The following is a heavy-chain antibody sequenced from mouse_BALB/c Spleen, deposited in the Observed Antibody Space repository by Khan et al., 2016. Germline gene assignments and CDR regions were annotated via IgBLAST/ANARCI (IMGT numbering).Heavy chain of an antibody. D-gene: IGHD2-2*01. J-gene: IGHJ3*01. V-gene: IGHV1-80*01. CDR3: ARWLPAWFAY. CDR1: GYAFSSYC. CDR2: IYPGDGDT. Sequence: QVQLQQSGAELVRPGSSVKISCKASGYAFSSYCMNWVKQRPGQGLEWIGQIYPGDGDTNYNGKFKGKATLTADKSSSTAYLQLSSLTSEDSAVYFCARWLPAWFAYWCQETLVTVSA.